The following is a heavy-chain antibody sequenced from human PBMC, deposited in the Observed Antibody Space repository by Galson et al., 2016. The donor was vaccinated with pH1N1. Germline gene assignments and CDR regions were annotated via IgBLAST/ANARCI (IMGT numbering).Heavy chain of an antibody. CDR1: GFIFSDCW. Sequence: SLRLSCAASGFIFSDCWMSWVRQAPGKGLEWVANIKQDGSAKYFVDSVKGRFTISRDNAKNSLFLQMNSLRAEDTAIYYCVRKVGDFWGQGTMVTVSS. CDR3: VRKVGDF. CDR2: IKQDGSAK. D-gene: IGHD1-26*01. V-gene: IGHV3-7*01. J-gene: IGHJ3*01.